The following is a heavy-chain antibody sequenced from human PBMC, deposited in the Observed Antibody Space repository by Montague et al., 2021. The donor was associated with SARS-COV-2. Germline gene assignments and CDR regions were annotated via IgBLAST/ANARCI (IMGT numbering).Heavy chain of an antibody. CDR1: GDSISTYH. D-gene: IGHD2-21*01. V-gene: IGHV4-4*07. Sequence: SETLSLTCSVSGDSISTYHCSWIRQPAGKGLEWIGRIYNSGLSNSNPSLKSRVTISVDTSKNQLSLKLSSVTAADTAIYYCSCIESSSRKGTFDYWGHGTLVTVSS. J-gene: IGHJ4*01. CDR3: SCIESSSRKGTFDY. CDR2: IYNSGLS.